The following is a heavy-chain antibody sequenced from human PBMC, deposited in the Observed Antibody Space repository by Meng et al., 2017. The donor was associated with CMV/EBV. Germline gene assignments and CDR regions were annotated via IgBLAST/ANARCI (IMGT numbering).Heavy chain of an antibody. Sequence: SGHPFPHFDFHVVRPAPGQGLEGMGRRNPNNGRTEFARNFHGKITLARDPSIGTAYMELGSLTSEDPALYYCARGGGLVHWSHVDFWGQGTLVTVSS. V-gene: IGHV1-8*03. J-gene: IGHJ4*02. CDR2: RNPNNGRT. D-gene: IGHD2-8*02. CDR1: GHPFPHFD. CDR3: ARGGGLVHWSHVDF.